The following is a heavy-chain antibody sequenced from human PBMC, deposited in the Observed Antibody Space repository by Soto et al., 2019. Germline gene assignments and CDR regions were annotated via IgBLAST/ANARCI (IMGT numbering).Heavy chain of an antibody. D-gene: IGHD2-21*02. J-gene: IGHJ2*01. V-gene: IGHV4-31*03. CDR2: IYYSGST. CDR3: ARVMRAYCGGDCYPPGWYFDL. Sequence: QVQLQESGPGLVKPSQTLSLTCTVSGGSISSGGYYWSWIRQHPGKGLEWIGYIYYSGSTYYNPSLKGRVTISVDTSTHQFSLKLSSVTAADTAVYYCARVMRAYCGGDCYPPGWYFDLWGRGTLVTVSS. CDR1: GGSISSGGYY.